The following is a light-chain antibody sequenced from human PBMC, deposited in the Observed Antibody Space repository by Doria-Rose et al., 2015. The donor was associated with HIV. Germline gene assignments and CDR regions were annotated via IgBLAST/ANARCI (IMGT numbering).Light chain of an antibody. CDR1: QSLIYTSKNY. CDR2: WAS. V-gene: IGKV4-1*01. CDR3: QQYYDTPS. Sequence: TQSPESLGMSLGERATFNCKSNQSLIYTSKNYLAWYQQKPGQPPKLLIYWASTRQSGIPARFSGSGSGTDFTLTISSLEAEDVAVYYCQQYYDTPSFGPGTTVDIK. J-gene: IGKJ3*01.